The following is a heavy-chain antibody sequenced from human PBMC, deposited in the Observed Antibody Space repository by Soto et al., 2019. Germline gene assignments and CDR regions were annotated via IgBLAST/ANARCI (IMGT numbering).Heavy chain of an antibody. CDR3: ATLQIQLWLPVDY. CDR1: GFTFSSYA. D-gene: IGHD5-18*01. CDR2: ISGSGGST. Sequence: AGGSLRLSCAASGFTFSSYAMSWVRQAPGKGLEWVSAISGSGGSTYYADSVKGRFTISRDNSKNTLYLQMNSLRAEDTAVYYCATLQIQLWLPVDYWGQGXLVTVSS. V-gene: IGHV3-23*01. J-gene: IGHJ4*02.